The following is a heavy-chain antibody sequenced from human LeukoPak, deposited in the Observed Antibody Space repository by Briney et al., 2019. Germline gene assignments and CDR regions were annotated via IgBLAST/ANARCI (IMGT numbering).Heavy chain of an antibody. J-gene: IGHJ4*02. V-gene: IGHV1-18*01. CDR2: ISAYNGNT. Sequence: ASVNVSCKACGYTFTNYGIRWVGQAPGQGLEWMGWISAYNGNTNYAQKLQGRVTMTTDTSTSTAYIELRSLRSDDTAVYYCARRRGTEVVHYYFDYWGQGTLVTVSS. CDR3: ARRRGTEVVHYYFDY. D-gene: IGHD2-15*01. CDR1: GYTFTNYG.